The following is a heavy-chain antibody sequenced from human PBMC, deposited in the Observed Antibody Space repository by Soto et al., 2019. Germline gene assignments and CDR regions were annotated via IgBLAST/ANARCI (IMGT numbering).Heavy chain of an antibody. CDR3: ARGLATLPVFAFDV. Sequence: SGPTLVNPTQTLTLTCSFYGFSLSTSGVGVGWVRQSPGKALEWLALIYWSGDEHYRPSLRSRLTITKDTSKNQVVLIMTNMDPVDTATYYCARGLATLPVFAFDVWGQGTTVTVSS. CDR1: GFSLSTSGVG. J-gene: IGHJ3*01. V-gene: IGHV2-5*01. D-gene: IGHD6-6*01. CDR2: IYWSGDE.